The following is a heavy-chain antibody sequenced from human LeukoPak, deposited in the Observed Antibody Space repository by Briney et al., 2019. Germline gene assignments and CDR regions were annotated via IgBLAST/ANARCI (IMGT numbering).Heavy chain of an antibody. V-gene: IGHV3-64D*06. CDR1: GFILSNYA. CDR2: ISSNGGSI. CDR3: VNIALCGY. D-gene: IGHD2-2*01. J-gene: IGHJ4*02. Sequence: GGSLRLSCSASGFILSNYAMYWVRQAPGKGLEYVSAISSNGGSIYYADSVKGRFSISRDNSKNTLYLQVSSLRAEDTAVYYCVNIALCGYWGQGTLVTVSS.